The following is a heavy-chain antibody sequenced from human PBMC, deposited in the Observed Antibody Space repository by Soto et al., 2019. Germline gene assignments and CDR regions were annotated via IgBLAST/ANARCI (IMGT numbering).Heavy chain of an antibody. V-gene: IGHV3-23*01. D-gene: IGHD6-19*01. CDR1: GFTFSNYA. CDR2: ISHTGGTT. Sequence: EVQLLESGGGLVQPGGSLRLSCAASGFTFSNYAMSWVRPAPGKGLECVTSISHTGGTTYYADSVKGRFTISRDNSKNPLYLQMNSQRAEDTAVYFCGKNQGSALYVDYWGQGTLVTVSS. CDR3: GKNQGSALYVDY. J-gene: IGHJ4*02.